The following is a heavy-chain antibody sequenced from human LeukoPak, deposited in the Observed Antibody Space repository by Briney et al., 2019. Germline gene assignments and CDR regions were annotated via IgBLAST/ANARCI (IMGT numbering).Heavy chain of an antibody. Sequence: GGSLRLSCAASGFTVSSNYMSWIRQAPGKGLEWVSLIYSGGSTYYADSVKGRFTISRDNSKNTLYLQMSNLRAEDTAIYYCASRPSGDYPYFDYWGQGTLVTVSS. CDR3: ASRPSGDYPYFDY. V-gene: IGHV3-66*01. D-gene: IGHD4-17*01. CDR2: IYSGGST. CDR1: GFTVSSNY. J-gene: IGHJ4*02.